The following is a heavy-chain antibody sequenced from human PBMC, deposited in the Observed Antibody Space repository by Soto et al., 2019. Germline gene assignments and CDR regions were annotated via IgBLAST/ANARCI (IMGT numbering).Heavy chain of an antibody. Sequence: EVQLVESGGGLVQPGGSLRLSCAASGFTFSSYSMNWVRQAPGKGLEWVSYISSSSSTIYYADSVKGRFTISKDNAKNSLYLKMNSLRAEDTAVYYCAREYDILNWFDPWGQGTLVTGSS. J-gene: IGHJ5*02. CDR2: ISSSSSTI. V-gene: IGHV3-48*01. D-gene: IGHD3-9*01. CDR1: GFTFSSYS. CDR3: AREYDILNWFDP.